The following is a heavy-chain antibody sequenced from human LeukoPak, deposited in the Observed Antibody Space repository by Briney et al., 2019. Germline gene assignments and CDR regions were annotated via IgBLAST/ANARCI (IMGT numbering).Heavy chain of an antibody. CDR1: GYTFTSYG. J-gene: IGHJ4*02. V-gene: IGHV1-18*01. D-gene: IGHD3-9*01. CDR2: ISAYNGNT. CDR3: AREVHYDILTGYLGGFDY. Sequence: ASVKVSCKASGYTFTSYGISWVRQAPGQGLEWMGWISAYNGNTNYAQKLQGRVTMTTDTSTSTAYMELRSLRSDDTAVYYCAREVHYDILTGYLGGFDYRGQGTLVTVSS.